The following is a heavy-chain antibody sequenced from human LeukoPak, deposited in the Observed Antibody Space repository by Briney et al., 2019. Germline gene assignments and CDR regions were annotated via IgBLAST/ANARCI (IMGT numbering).Heavy chain of an antibody. CDR3: AKASKGPNSRTYYYYYGMDV. Sequence: GGSLRLSCAASGFTFSSYGMHWVRQAPGKGLEWVAVISYDGSNKYYADSVKGRFTISRDNSKNTLYLQMNSLRAEDTAVYYCAKASKGPNSRTYYYYYGMDVWGRGTTVTVSS. CDR2: ISYDGSNK. D-gene: IGHD2/OR15-2a*01. CDR1: GFTFSSYG. V-gene: IGHV3-30*18. J-gene: IGHJ6*02.